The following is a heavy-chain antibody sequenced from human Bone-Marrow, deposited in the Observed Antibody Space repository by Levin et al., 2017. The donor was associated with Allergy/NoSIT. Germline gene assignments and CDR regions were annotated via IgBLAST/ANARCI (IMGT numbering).Heavy chain of an antibody. Sequence: GESLKISCAASGFTFSTYSMNWVRQAPGKGLEWVSYIRSSSSYIKYADSVKGRFTISRDDAKNSLYLQMNSLRAEDTAVYYCARDEPWGIAAYSYYHMDVWGKGTTVTVSS. D-gene: IGHD6-13*01. J-gene: IGHJ6*03. V-gene: IGHV3-21*06. CDR1: GFTFSTYS. CDR3: ARDEPWGIAAYSYYHMDV. CDR2: IRSSSSYI.